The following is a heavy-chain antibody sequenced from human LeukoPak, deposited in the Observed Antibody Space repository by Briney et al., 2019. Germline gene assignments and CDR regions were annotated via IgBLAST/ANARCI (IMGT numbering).Heavy chain of an antibody. J-gene: IGHJ4*02. D-gene: IGHD4-17*01. V-gene: IGHV4-38-2*02. CDR3: ARVVGTVTTYFDY. CDR2: IYHSGST. CDR1: GYSISSGYY. Sequence: ASETLSLTCTVSGYSISSGYYWGWIRQPPGKGLEWIGSIYHSGSTYYNPSLKSRVTISVDTSKNQFSLKLSSVTAADTAVYYCARVVGTVTTYFDYWGQGTLVTVSS.